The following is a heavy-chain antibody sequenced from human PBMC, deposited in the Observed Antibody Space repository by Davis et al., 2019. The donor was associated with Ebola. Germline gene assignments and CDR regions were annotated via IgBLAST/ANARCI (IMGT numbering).Heavy chain of an antibody. CDR1: GGTFSSYA. D-gene: IGHD6-19*01. CDR2: IIPIFGTA. CDR3: ARESPYSSGWYDY. V-gene: IGHV1-69*13. J-gene: IGHJ4*02. Sequence: SVKVSCKASGGTFSSYAISWVRQAPGQGLEWMGGIIPIFGTANYAQKSQGRVTITADESTSTAYMELSSLRSEDTAVYYCARESPYSSGWYDYWGQGTLVTVSS.